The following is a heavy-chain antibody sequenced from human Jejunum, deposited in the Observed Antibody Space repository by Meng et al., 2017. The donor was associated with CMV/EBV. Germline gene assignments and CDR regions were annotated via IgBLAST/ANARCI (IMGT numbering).Heavy chain of an antibody. V-gene: IGHV3-43*01. CDR3: VKERGGGNYLDA. J-gene: IGHJ5*02. CDR2: INWDGSSR. D-gene: IGHD4-23*01. Sequence: AASGFTFDDYKMHWVRQAPGKGLEWVSVINWDGSSRNYADSLEGRFTISRDNSKSSLYLQMNSLRTEDTAVYFCVKERGGGNYLDAWGQGTLVTVSS. CDR1: GFTFDDYK.